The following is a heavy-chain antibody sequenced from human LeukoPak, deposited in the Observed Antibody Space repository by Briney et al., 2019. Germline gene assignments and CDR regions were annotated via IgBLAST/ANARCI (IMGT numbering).Heavy chain of an antibody. J-gene: IGHJ4*02. V-gene: IGHV3-48*04. Sequence: GGSLRLSCAASGFTFSSYLMNWVRQPPGEGLEWVSNIGTSSTTIYYADSVKGRFAISRDNAKNSLYLQMNSLPAEDTAVYYCARDFWSLHRINFDNWGQGSLVTVSS. CDR2: IGTSSTTI. CDR1: GFTFSSYL. CDR3: ARDFWSLHRINFDN. D-gene: IGHD3-3*01.